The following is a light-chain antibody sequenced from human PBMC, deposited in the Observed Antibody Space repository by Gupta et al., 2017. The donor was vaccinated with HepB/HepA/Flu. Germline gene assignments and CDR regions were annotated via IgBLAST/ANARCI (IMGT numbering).Light chain of an antibody. Sequence: IQMTQSPSSLSASVGDRVTITCRASQDINNYLAWFQQKPGRAPRSLIFTTSRLHSGVPSRFSGSGSGTDFTLTISSLQPEDFATYYCQHEKSSPRTFGQGTKVEV. CDR2: TTS. CDR3: QHEKSSPRT. J-gene: IGKJ1*01. V-gene: IGKV1-16*01. CDR1: QDINNY.